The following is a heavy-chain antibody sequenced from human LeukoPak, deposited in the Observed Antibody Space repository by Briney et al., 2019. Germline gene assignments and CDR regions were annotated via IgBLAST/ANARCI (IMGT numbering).Heavy chain of an antibody. J-gene: IGHJ3*02. V-gene: IGHV1-2*02. CDR2: INPKSGGT. CDR1: GYSFTGNY. D-gene: IGHD2-8*01. Sequence: ASVKVSCKASGYSFTGNYMHWVRQAPGQGLEWMGWINPKSGGTNYIQKFQGRVTMTRDTSISTAYMELSRLKSDDTAVYYCARDLNVYAFDIWGQGTMVTVSS. CDR3: ARDLNVYAFDI.